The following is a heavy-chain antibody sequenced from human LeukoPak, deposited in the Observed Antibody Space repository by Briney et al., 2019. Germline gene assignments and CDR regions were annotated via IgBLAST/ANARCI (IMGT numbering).Heavy chain of an antibody. Sequence: SETLSLTCTVSGASVGSAGYYWSWIRQPPGGGLEWVGYIYYIRNTNYNPSLKSRVTMSLDPSKNQFSLKLNSVTAADTAVYYCARTQSQSGSYRYYFGYWGQGTLVTVSS. CDR3: ARTQSQSGSYRYYFGY. J-gene: IGHJ4*02. CDR1: GASVGSAGYY. CDR2: IYYIRNT. D-gene: IGHD3-16*02. V-gene: IGHV4-61*08.